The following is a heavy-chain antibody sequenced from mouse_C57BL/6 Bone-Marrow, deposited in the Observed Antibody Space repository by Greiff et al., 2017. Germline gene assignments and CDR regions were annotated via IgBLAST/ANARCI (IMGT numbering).Heavy chain of an antibody. CDR1: GFTFSSYG. Sequence: VQLKESGGDLVKPGGSLKLSCAASGFTFSSYGLSWVRQTPDKRLEWVATISSGGSYTYYPDSVKGRVTISRDNAKNTLYMQMSSLKSEDTAMYYCARLLGWFAYWGQGTLVTVSA. J-gene: IGHJ3*01. D-gene: IGHD2-10*02. CDR3: ARLLGWFAY. CDR2: ISSGGSYT. V-gene: IGHV5-6*01.